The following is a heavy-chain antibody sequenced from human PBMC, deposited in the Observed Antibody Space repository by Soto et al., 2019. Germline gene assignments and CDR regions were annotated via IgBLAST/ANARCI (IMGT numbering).Heavy chain of an antibody. Sequence: GESLKISCRTSGYKFTSSWIAWVRQMPGKGLEWMGIIFPSDSDTRYSPSFQGQVAISADRSTSTVFLQWASLKASDTAVYFCARKDKSGYFNWFDPWGQGTLVTVSS. D-gene: IGHD3-22*01. V-gene: IGHV5-51*01. CDR2: IFPSDSDT. CDR3: ARKDKSGYFNWFDP. J-gene: IGHJ5*02. CDR1: GYKFTSSW.